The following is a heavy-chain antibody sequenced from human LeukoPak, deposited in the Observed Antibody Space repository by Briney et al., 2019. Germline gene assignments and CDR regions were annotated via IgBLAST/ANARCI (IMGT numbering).Heavy chain of an antibody. CDR1: GGSIRSSTYN. D-gene: IGHD3-10*01. J-gene: IGHJ4*02. CDR3: ENYDTRGGIDY. CDR2: IHYTGTT. V-gene: IGHV4-39*07. Sequence: PSETLSLTCTVSGGSIRSSTYNWGWIRQPPGKGLEWIGSIHYTGTTYYNPSLKSRVTISLDTSKNQFSLKLSSVTAADTAVYYCENYDTRGGIDYWGQGTLVTVSS.